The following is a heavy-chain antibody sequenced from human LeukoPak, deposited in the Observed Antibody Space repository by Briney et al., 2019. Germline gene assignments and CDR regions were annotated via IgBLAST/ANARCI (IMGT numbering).Heavy chain of an antibody. V-gene: IGHV3-15*01. D-gene: IGHD3-10*01. CDR2: IKSKTDGGAT. Sequence: KTGGSLRLSCAASGFTFSNAWMSWVRQAPGKGLEWVSRIKSKTDGGATDYTAPVNGRFTISRDDSINTLYLQMNTLKAEDTAVYYCATSNHGSYFYGSIRYWGQGTLVTVSS. CDR3: ATSNHGSYFYGSIRY. CDR1: GFTFSNAW. J-gene: IGHJ4*02.